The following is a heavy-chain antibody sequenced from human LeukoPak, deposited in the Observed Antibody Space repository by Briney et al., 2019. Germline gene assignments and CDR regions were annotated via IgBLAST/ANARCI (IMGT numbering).Heavy chain of an antibody. CDR1: GYTFTGYY. CDR2: IIPIFGTA. J-gene: IGHJ6*02. D-gene: IGHD3-10*01. CDR3: ARPDASPYGSGSNYYYGMDV. V-gene: IGHV1-69*06. Sequence: GASVKVSCKASGYTFTGYYMHWVRQAPGQGLEWMGGIIPIFGTANYAQKFQGRVTITADKPTSTAYTELSSLRSEDTAVYYCARPDASPYGSGSNYYYGMDVWGQGTTVTVSS.